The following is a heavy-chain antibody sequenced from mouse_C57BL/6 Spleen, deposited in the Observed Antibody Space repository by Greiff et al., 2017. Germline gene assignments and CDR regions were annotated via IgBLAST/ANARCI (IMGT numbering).Heavy chain of an antibody. J-gene: IGHJ2*01. Sequence: EVMLVESGGGLVKPGGSLKLSCAASGFTFSDYGMHWVRHAPEKGLEWVAYISSGSSTIYYADTVKGRFTISRDNAKNTLFLQMTSLRSEDTAMYYCARRYYGSSHYFDYWGQGTTLTVSS. CDR1: GFTFSDYG. D-gene: IGHD1-1*01. V-gene: IGHV5-17*01. CDR2: ISSGSSTI. CDR3: ARRYYGSSHYFDY.